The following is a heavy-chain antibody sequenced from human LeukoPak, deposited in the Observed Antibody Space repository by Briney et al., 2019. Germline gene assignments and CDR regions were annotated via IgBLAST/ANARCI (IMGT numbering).Heavy chain of an antibody. CDR1: GVTCSSYS. CDR3: ARWRWQQSEFDF. J-gene: IGHJ4*02. Sequence: GGSLRLSCAASGVTCSSYSMACVGQAPGKGLEFVANIRQGGSGEEYVDSVKGRFTISRDNARNSLFLQMNSLRAEDTAVYYCARWRWQQSEFDFWGQGTLVTVSS. CDR2: IRQGGSGE. V-gene: IGHV3-7*01. D-gene: IGHD5-24*01.